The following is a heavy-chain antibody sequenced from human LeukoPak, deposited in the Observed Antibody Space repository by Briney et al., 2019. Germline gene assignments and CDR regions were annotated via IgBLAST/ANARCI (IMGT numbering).Heavy chain of an antibody. V-gene: IGHV3-53*01. Sequence: GGSLRLSCAASGFTVSSNYMNWVRQAPGKGLEWVSVIYSGGNTYYADSVKGRFTISRDNSKNSLYLQMNSLRAEDTAVYYCTRGAGTGWRFDSWGQGTLLTVSS. CDR1: GFTVSSNY. CDR2: IYSGGNT. J-gene: IGHJ4*02. CDR3: TRGAGTGWRFDS. D-gene: IGHD6-19*01.